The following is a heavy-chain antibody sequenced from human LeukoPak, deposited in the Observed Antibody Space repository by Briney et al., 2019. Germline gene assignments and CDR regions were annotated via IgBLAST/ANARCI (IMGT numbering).Heavy chain of an antibody. CDR3: ARGREVITMVRGVTYY. V-gene: IGHV4-34*01. Sequence: ETLSLTCAVSGGSFSAYYWTWIRQPPGKGLEWIGEINHSGSANYNPSLKSRVTMSVDTSRKQFSLRLSSVTAADTAVYYCARGREVITMVRGVTYYWGQGTLVTVSS. J-gene: IGHJ4*02. D-gene: IGHD3-10*01. CDR2: INHSGSA. CDR1: GGSFSAYY.